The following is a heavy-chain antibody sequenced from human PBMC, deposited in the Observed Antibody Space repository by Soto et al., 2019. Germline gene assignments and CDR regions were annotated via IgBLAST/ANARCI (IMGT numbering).Heavy chain of an antibody. CDR3: ARGGEGSAYYYYGMDV. CDR2: IYYSGST. J-gene: IGHJ6*02. D-gene: IGHD3-10*01. Sequence: PSETLSLTCTVSGGSISSYYWSWIRQPPGKGLEWIGYIYYSGSTNYNPSLKSRVTISVDTSKNQFSLKLSSVTAADTAVYYCARGGEGSAYYYYGMDVWGQGTTVTVSS. V-gene: IGHV4-59*01. CDR1: GGSISSYY.